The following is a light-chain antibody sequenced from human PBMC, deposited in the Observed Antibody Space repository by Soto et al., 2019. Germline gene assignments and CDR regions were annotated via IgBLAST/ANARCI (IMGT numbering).Light chain of an antibody. Sequence: QSVLTQPPSASGTPGQRVTISCSGGSSNIETNAVNWYQQLPGTAPKLLIYNNNQRPSGVPNRFSGSKSGTSASMAISGTQSEDEADYYCAAWDDSLNGYVFGTGTKVTVL. CDR2: NNN. J-gene: IGLJ1*01. CDR1: SSNIETNA. CDR3: AAWDDSLNGYV. V-gene: IGLV1-44*01.